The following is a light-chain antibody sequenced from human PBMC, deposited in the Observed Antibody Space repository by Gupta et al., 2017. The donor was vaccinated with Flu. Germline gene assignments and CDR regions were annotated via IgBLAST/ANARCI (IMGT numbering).Light chain of an antibody. J-gene: IGLJ3*02. CDR1: SSNIGSNY. V-gene: IGLV1-47*01. CDR2: RNN. Sequence: QSVLTQPPSASGTPGQRVTFSCSGSSSNIGSNYVYWYQQLPGTAPKLLIYRNNQRPSGVPDRFPGSKSGTSASLAISGLRSEDEADYYCAAWDDSLSGLVFGGGTKLTVL. CDR3: AAWDDSLSGLV.